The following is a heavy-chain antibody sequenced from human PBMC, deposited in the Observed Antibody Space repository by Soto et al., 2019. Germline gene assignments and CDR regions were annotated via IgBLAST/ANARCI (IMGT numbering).Heavy chain of an antibody. Sequence: GGSLRLSCAASGFTFSSYWMSWVRQAPGKGLEWVANIKQDGSEKYYVDSVKGRFTISRDNAKNSLYLQMNSLRAEDTAVYYCAKTITGTTHYYYYMDVWGKGTTVTVSS. J-gene: IGHJ6*03. CDR2: IKQDGSEK. V-gene: IGHV3-7*01. CDR3: AKTITGTTHYYYYMDV. CDR1: GFTFSSYW. D-gene: IGHD1-7*01.